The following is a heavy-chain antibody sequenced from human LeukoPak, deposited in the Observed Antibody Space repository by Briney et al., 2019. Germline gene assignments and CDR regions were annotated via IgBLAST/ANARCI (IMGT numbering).Heavy chain of an antibody. D-gene: IGHD3-22*01. CDR1: GFTFSSYW. CDR3: ARAPSEIGGYYPEYFRH. J-gene: IGHJ1*01. Sequence: GGSLRLSCAASGFTFSSYWMHWVRQAPGKGLVWVSRIKTDGSRTSYADSVKGRFTISRDNAKNTLYLQMNSLRAEDTAVYYCARAPSEIGGYYPEYFRHWGQGTLVTVSS. CDR2: IKTDGSRT. V-gene: IGHV3-74*01.